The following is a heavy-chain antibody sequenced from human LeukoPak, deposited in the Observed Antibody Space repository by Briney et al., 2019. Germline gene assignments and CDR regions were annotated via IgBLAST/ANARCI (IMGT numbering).Heavy chain of an antibody. V-gene: IGHV1-18*01. CDR1: GYTFTSYG. Sequence: ASVKVSCKASGYTFTSYGISWVRQAPGQGLEWMGWISAYNGNTNYAQKLQGRVTMTTDTSTSTAYMELRSLRSDDTAVYYCARVQVVRVVQNWFDPWGQGTLVTVSS. J-gene: IGHJ5*02. D-gene: IGHD3-10*01. CDR3: ARVQVVRVVQNWFDP. CDR2: ISAYNGNT.